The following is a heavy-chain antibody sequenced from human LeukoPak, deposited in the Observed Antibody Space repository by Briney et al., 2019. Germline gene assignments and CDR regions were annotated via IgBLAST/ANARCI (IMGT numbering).Heavy chain of an antibody. CDR3: ARSLHYGTTWYGRSDF. CDR1: GFPFNAYW. V-gene: IGHV3-7*03. Sequence: PGGSLRLFCAASGFPFNAYWMTWVRQARGKGLEGVANIRQDGDTKYYVDSVKGRFTISRDNAMNSLYLQMNSLRAEDTAIYYCARSLHYGTTWYGRSDFWGQGTLVTVSS. CDR2: IRQDGDTK. J-gene: IGHJ4*02. D-gene: IGHD6-13*01.